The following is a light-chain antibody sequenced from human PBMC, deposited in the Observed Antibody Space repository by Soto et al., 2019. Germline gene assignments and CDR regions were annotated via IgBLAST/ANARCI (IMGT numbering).Light chain of an antibody. Sequence: DIPMTQSPSTLSASVGDRVTITCRASQSISSWLAWYQQKPGKAPKLLIYDASSLESGVPSRFSGSGSGTEFTLTISSLQPDDFATYSCQQYNSYSPLTFCGGTNVEIK. CDR1: QSISSW. CDR3: QQYNSYSPLT. J-gene: IGKJ4*01. V-gene: IGKV1-5*01. CDR2: DAS.